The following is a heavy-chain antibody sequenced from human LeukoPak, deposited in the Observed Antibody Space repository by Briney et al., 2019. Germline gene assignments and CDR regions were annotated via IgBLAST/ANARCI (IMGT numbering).Heavy chain of an antibody. V-gene: IGHV3-33*01. Sequence: PGRSLRLSCAASGFSFSTYGMRWVRQAPGKGLEWVALIWYDGSNKYYADSVKGRFTISRDNSKNTVYLQMNSLTSDDTSLYYCARGYYHDSGTGLAYFDYWGQGTLVTVSS. CDR1: GFSFSTYG. CDR3: ARGYYHDSGTGLAYFDY. D-gene: IGHD3-10*01. CDR2: IWYDGSNK. J-gene: IGHJ4*02.